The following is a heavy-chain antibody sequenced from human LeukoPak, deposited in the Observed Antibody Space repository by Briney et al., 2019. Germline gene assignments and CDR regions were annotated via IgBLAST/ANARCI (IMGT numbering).Heavy chain of an antibody. CDR3: ATGWYGDGGY. D-gene: IGHD6-19*01. J-gene: IGHJ4*02. CDR1: GGSISSSSHY. Sequence: SETLSLTCTVSGGSISSSSHYWGWIRQPPGKGLEWIGSINYSGRTYNNPSLKSRVSISIDTSKSQFSLKLSSVTAADTAVYYCATGWYGDGGYWGQGILVTVSS. CDR2: INYSGRT. V-gene: IGHV4-39*07.